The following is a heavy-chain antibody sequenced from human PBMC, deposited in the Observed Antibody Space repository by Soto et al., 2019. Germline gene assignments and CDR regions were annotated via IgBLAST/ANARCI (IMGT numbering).Heavy chain of an antibody. CDR2: IIPIFGTA. Sequence: QVQLVQSGAEVKKPGSSVKVSCKASGGTFSSYAISWVRQAPGQGLEWMGGIIPIFGTANYAQKFQGRVTITADESTCTASMELSSLRSEDTAVYYCAGPPELTRIYYYYGMDVWGQGTTVTVSS. V-gene: IGHV1-69*12. J-gene: IGHJ6*02. D-gene: IGHD1-7*01. CDR3: AGPPELTRIYYYYGMDV. CDR1: GGTFSSYA.